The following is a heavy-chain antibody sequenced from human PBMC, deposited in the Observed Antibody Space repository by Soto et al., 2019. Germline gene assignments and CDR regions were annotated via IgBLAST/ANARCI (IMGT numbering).Heavy chain of an antibody. CDR1: GGTFRNYP. CDR2: IFPLTDIP. V-gene: IGHV1-69*04. CDR3: ARGPLVVLNYFES. Sequence: SVKVSCKASGGTFRNYPINWVRQAPGQGLEWMGSIFPLTDIPDYAQNFQARLTISADKSTSTAYMELSSLTSDDTAMYFCARGPLVVLNYFESWGQGTLVT. J-gene: IGHJ4*02.